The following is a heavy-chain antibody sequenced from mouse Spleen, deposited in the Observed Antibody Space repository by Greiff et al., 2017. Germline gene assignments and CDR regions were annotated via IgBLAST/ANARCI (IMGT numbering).Heavy chain of an antibody. J-gene: IGHJ2*01. Sequence: EVQLVESGGGLVKPGGSLKLSCAASGFTFSDYYMYRVRQTPEKRLEWVATISDGGSHTYYPDSVKGRFTISRDNAKNNLYLQMSSLKSEDTAMYYCARDRGYRDYFDDWGQGTTLTVSS. D-gene: IGHD2-14*01. CDR2: ISDGGSHT. CDR3: ARDRGYRDYFDD. CDR1: GFTFSDYY. V-gene: IGHV5-4*02.